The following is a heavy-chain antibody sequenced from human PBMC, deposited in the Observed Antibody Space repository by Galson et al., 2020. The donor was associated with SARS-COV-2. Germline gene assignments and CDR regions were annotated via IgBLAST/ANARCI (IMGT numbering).Heavy chain of an antibody. V-gene: IGHV3-33*01. J-gene: IGHJ4*02. Sequence: GESLKISCAASGFTFSDCAMHWVRQAPGKGLEWVAVIWYNGRNKYYADSVKGRFTISRDNSKNTLYLQMNSLRAEDTAVYYCAREVGSGIVAAPMDYWGQGTLVTVSS. D-gene: IGHD2-2*01. CDR3: AREVGSGIVAAPMDY. CDR1: GFTFSDCA. CDR2: IWYNGRNK.